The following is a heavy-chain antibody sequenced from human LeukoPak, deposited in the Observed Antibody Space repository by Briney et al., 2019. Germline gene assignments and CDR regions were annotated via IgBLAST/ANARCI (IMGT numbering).Heavy chain of an antibody. CDR2: IYYSGST. CDR3: ARVGMATRNFDY. J-gene: IGHJ4*02. V-gene: IGHV4-59*01. Sequence: PSETLSLTCTVSGGSISSYYWSWIRQPPGKGLEWIGYIYYSGSTNYNPSLQSRVTISVDTSKNQFSLKLSSVTAADTAVYYCARVGMATRNFDYWGQGTLVTVSS. D-gene: IGHD5-24*01. CDR1: GGSISSYY.